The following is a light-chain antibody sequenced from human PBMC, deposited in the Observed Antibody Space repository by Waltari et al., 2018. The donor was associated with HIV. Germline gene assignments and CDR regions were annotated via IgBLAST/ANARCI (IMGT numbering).Light chain of an antibody. J-gene: IGLJ2*01. Sequence: QSALTQPASVSGSPGQSLTLSCSGTSSDVGGFQYVSWDPPHPGKAPKLMIYSVSTRPSGISKRFAGSKSGNTASLTISGRQAEDEADYYCTSYTTSSTLFGGGTKLTVL. V-gene: IGLV2-14*01. CDR2: SVS. CDR3: TSYTTSSTL. CDR1: SSDVGGFQY.